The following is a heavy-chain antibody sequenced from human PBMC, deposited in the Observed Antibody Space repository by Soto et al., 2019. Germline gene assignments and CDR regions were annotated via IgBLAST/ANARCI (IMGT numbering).Heavy chain of an antibody. CDR1: GGTFSSYA. J-gene: IGHJ6*01. CDR3: AREPGTGRDYYVFYGVGV. Sequence: ASVKVSCKASGGTFSSYAISWVRQAPGQGLEWMGGLIPIFGTANYAQKFQGRVTITADESTSTAYMELSSLRSEDTAVYYCAREPGTGRDYYVFYGVGVWGQWTRVTVSS. V-gene: IGHV1-69*13. CDR2: LIPIFGTA. D-gene: IGHD1-7*01.